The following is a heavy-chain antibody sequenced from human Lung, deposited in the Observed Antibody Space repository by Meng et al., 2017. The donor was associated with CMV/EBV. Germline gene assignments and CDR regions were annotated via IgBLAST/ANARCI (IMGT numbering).Heavy chain of an antibody. V-gene: IGHV4-59*01. CDR3: ASGKYYYGSGSYYNYYYYGMDV. D-gene: IGHD3-10*01. J-gene: IGHJ6*02. CDR1: GGSISSYY. CDR2: IYYSGST. Sequence: SXTXSLXCTVSGGSISSYYWSWIRQPPGKGLEWIGYIYYSGSTNYNPSLKSRVTISVDTSKNQFSLKLSSVTAADTAVYYCASGKYYYGSGSYYNYYYYGMDVWXQGTXVTVSS.